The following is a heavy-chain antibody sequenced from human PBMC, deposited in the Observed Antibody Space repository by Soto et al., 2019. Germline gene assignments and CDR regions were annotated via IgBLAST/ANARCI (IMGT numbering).Heavy chain of an antibody. J-gene: IGHJ5*02. CDR1: GFTFSSYS. V-gene: IGHV3-21*01. D-gene: IGHD5-12*01. CDR3: AREKMEVATEGWFDP. CDR2: ISSSSSYI. Sequence: GGSLRLSCAASGFTFSSYSMNWVRQAPGKGLEWVSSISSSSSYIYYADSVKGRFTISRDNAKNSLYLQMNSLRAEDTAVYYCAREKMEVATEGWFDPWGQGTLVTVSS.